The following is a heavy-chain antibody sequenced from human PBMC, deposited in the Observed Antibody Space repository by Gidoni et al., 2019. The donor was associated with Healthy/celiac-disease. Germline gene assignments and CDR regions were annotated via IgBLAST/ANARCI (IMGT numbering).Heavy chain of an antibody. Sequence: EVQLVESGGGLVQPGRSLRLSCAASGFTFDDYAMHWVRQAPGKGLEWVSGISWNSGSIGYADSVKGRFTISRDNAKNSLYLQMNSLRAEDTALYYCAKDPKTPDAFDIWGQGTMVTVSS. CDR3: AKDPKTPDAFDI. CDR2: ISWNSGSI. V-gene: IGHV3-9*01. CDR1: GFTFDDYA. J-gene: IGHJ3*02.